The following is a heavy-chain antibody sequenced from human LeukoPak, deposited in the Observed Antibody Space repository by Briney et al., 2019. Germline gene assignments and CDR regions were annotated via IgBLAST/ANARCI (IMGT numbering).Heavy chain of an antibody. J-gene: IGHJ4*02. Sequence: SVKVSCKASGGTFSNYATSWVRQAPGQGLEWMGGIITNVGTTNYAQKYQGRVTITADESTSTVYMELSSLRSEDTAVYYCARPRTYYDFWRGYPPFDYWGQGTLVTVSS. CDR1: GGTFSNYA. V-gene: IGHV1-69*13. CDR3: ARPRTYYDFWRGYPPFDY. CDR2: IITNVGTT. D-gene: IGHD3-3*01.